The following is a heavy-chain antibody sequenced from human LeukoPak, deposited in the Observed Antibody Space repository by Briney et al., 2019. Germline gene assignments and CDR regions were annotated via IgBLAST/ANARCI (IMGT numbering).Heavy chain of an antibody. V-gene: IGHV1-2*02. CDR1: GYTFTGYY. CDR3: ARDRGVGVRTAPSGY. D-gene: IGHD1-26*01. J-gene: IGHJ4*02. Sequence: ASVKVSCKASGYTFTGYYMHWVRQAPGQGLEWMGWINPNSGGTNYAQKFQGRVTITADKSTSTAYMELSSLRSEDTAVYYCARDRGVGVRTAPSGYWGQGTLVTVSS. CDR2: INPNSGGT.